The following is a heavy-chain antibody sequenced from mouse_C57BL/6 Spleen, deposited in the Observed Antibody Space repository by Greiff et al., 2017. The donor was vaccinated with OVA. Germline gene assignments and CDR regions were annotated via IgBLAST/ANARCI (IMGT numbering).Heavy chain of an antibody. Sequence: EVQLQQSGPCLVKPSQSLSLTCSVTGYSITSGYYWNWIRQFPGNKLEWMGYISYDGSNNYNPSLKNRISITRDTSKNQFFLKLNSVTTEDTATYYCARGLQGAMDYWGQGTSVTVAS. V-gene: IGHV3-6*01. J-gene: IGHJ4*01. D-gene: IGHD2-13*01. CDR3: ARGLQGAMDY. CDR2: ISYDGSN. CDR1: GYSITSGYY.